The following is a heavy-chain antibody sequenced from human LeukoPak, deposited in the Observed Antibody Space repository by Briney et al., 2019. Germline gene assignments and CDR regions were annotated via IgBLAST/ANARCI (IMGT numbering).Heavy chain of an antibody. Sequence: GGSLRLSCAASGFTFSSYSMNWVRQAPGKGLEWVSSISSSSSYIYYADSVKGRFTISRDNAKNSLYLQMNSLRAEDTAVYYCARDCSSTSCYTGIAGMDVWGQGTTVTVSS. V-gene: IGHV3-21*01. CDR1: GFTFSSYS. J-gene: IGHJ6*02. CDR3: ARDCSSTSCYTGIAGMDV. CDR2: ISSSSSYI. D-gene: IGHD2-2*02.